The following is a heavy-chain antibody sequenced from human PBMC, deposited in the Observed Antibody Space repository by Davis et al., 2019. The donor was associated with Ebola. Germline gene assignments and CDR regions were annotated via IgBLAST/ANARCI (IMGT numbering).Heavy chain of an antibody. CDR2: ISSSAGTK. CDR1: GFTFSSYE. Sequence: GGSLRLSCAASGFTFSSYEMNWVRQAPGKGLEWVSYISSSAGTKYYADSVKGRFTISRDNAKNSLYLQMNSLRAEDTAVYYCARDPSDDFWSGIWGVWGQGTTVTVSS. D-gene: IGHD3-3*01. J-gene: IGHJ6*02. V-gene: IGHV3-48*03. CDR3: ARDPSDDFWSGIWGV.